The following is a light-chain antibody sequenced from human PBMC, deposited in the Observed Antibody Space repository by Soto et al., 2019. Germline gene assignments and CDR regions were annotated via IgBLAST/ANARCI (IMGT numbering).Light chain of an antibody. Sequence: QSVLTQPPSVSGAPGQRVTLSCTGSNSNIGAGYDVHWYQQLPGTAPKLLIYDNNNRPSGVPDRISGSKSGTSASLAITGLQAEDEADYYCQAYDSSLGSSIFGGGTKVTVL. CDR3: QAYDSSLGSSI. J-gene: IGLJ2*01. CDR2: DNN. CDR1: NSNIGAGYD. V-gene: IGLV1-40*01.